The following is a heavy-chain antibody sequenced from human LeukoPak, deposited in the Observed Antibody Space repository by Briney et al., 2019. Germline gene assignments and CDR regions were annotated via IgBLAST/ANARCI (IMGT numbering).Heavy chain of an antibody. CDR2: INHSGGT. CDR3: ARGARQKLYYYDSSGSRGYFDY. V-gene: IGHV4-34*01. Sequence: PSETLSLTCAVYGGSFSGYYWSWIRQPPGKGLEWIGEINHSGGTNYNPSLKSRVTISVDTSKNQFSLKLSSVTAADTAVYYCARGARQKLYYYDSSGSRGYFDYWGQGTLVTVSS. D-gene: IGHD3-22*01. J-gene: IGHJ4*02. CDR1: GGSFSGYY.